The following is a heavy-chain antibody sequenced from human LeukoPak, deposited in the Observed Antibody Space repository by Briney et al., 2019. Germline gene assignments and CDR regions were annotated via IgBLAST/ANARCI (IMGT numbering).Heavy chain of an antibody. D-gene: IGHD3-22*01. CDR3: ARDMGVHYDSSGYYSHFDY. CDR1: GGSISSYY. V-gene: IGHV4-4*07. CDR2: IYTSGST. Sequence: SETLSLTCTVSGGSISSYYWSWIRQPAGKGLEWIGRIYTSGSTNYNSSLKSRVTMSVDTSKNQFSLKLSSVTAADTAVYYCARDMGVHYDSSGYYSHFDYWGQGTLVTVSS. J-gene: IGHJ4*02.